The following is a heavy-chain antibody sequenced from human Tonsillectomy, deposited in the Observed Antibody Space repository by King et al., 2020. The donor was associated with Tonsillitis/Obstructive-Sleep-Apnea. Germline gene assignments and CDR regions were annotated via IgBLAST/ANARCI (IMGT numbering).Heavy chain of an antibody. CDR3: ARDSMSHYFDSSTYYTFDY. J-gene: IGHJ4*02. D-gene: IGHD3-22*01. CDR2: ISAYNGDT. CDR1: GYTFTSYG. Sequence: QLVQSGAEVKKPGASVKVSCKASGYTFTSYGISWVRQAPGQGLEWMGWISAYNGDTNYAQKLQGRVTMTTDTSTSTAYMEPRSLRSDDTAVYYCARDSMSHYFDSSTYYTFDYWGQGPLVTVSS. V-gene: IGHV1-18*01.